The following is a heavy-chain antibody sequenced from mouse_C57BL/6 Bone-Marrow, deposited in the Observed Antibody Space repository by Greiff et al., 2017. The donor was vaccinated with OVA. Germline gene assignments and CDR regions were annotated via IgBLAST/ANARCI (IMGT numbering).Heavy chain of an antibody. V-gene: IGHV14-4*01. CDR1: GFNIKDDY. Sequence: EVQLQQSGAELVRPGASVKLSCTASGFNIKDDYMHWVKQRPEQGLEWIGWIDPENGDTEYASKFQGKATITADTSSNTAYLQLSSLTSEDTAVYYCTTWWPLDYWGQGTTLTVSS. D-gene: IGHD1-1*02. CDR3: TTWWPLDY. CDR2: IDPENGDT. J-gene: IGHJ2*01.